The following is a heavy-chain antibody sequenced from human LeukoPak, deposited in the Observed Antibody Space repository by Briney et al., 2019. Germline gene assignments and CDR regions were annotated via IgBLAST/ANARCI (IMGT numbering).Heavy chain of an antibody. CDR1: GFTFSSYA. D-gene: IGHD6-6*01. V-gene: IGHV3-23*01. CDR2: ISGSGGST. J-gene: IGHJ4*02. CDR3: AKLIGSSSEIG. Sequence: GGSLRLSCAASGFTFSSYAMSWVRQAPGKGLEWVSAISGSGGSTYYADSVKGRFTISRDNSRNTMYLQMNSLRAEDAAVYYCAKLIGSSSEIGWGQGTLVTVSS.